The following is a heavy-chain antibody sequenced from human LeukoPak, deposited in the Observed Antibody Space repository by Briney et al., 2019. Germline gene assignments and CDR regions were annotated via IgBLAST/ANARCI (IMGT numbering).Heavy chain of an antibody. CDR3: ARGKLGYCTNGVCYDDGMDV. CDR2: IYYSGST. CDR1: GGSISGGGYY. J-gene: IGHJ6*02. V-gene: IGHV4-31*03. D-gene: IGHD2-8*01. Sequence: SQTLSLTCTVSGGSISGGGYYWSWIRQHPGKGLEWIGYIYYSGSTYYNPSLKSRVTISVDTSKNQFSLKLSSVTAADTAVYYCARGKLGYCTNGVCYDDGMDVWGQGTTVTVSS.